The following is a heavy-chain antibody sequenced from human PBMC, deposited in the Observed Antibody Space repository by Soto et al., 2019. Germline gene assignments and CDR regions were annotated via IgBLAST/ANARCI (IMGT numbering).Heavy chain of an antibody. V-gene: IGHV3-21*01. CDR2: ISSSSSYI. Sequence: LRLSCAASGFTFSSYSMNWVRQAPGKGLEWVSSISSSSSYIYYADSVKGRFTISRDNAKNSLYLQMNSLRAEDTAVYYCASLLARYYYDSSGYKDAFDIWGQGTMVTVSS. J-gene: IGHJ3*02. CDR3: ASLLARYYYDSSGYKDAFDI. CDR1: GFTFSSYS. D-gene: IGHD3-22*01.